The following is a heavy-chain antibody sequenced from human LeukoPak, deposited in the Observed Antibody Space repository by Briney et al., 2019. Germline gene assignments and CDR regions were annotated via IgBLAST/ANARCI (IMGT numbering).Heavy chain of an antibody. CDR1: GYTFTGYY. CDR3: ARGKYYGSGSYRYCGMDV. D-gene: IGHD3-10*01. J-gene: IGHJ6*02. V-gene: IGHV1-2*02. CDR2: INPNSGGT. Sequence: ASVKVSCKASGYTFTGYYMHWVRQAPGQGLEWMGWINPNSGGTNYAQKFQGRVTMTRDTSISTAYMELSRLRSDDTAVYYCARGKYYGSGSYRYCGMDVWGQGTTVTVSS.